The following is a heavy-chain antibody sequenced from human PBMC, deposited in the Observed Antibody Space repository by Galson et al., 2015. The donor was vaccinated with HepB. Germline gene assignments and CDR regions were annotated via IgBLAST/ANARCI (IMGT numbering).Heavy chain of an antibody. D-gene: IGHD4-17*01. V-gene: IGHV5-51*01. CDR2: IYPSDSDA. CDR1: GFSFTNYW. Sequence: QSGAEVKKPGESLKISCKGSGFSFTNYWIGWVRQMPGKGLEYMGVIYPSDSDAKYSPSFQGQVTISADRSINTAYLQWSSLEASDTAMYYCASGYDYGDYVPSPWGQGTLVTVSS. CDR3: ASGYDYGDYVPSP. J-gene: IGHJ5*02.